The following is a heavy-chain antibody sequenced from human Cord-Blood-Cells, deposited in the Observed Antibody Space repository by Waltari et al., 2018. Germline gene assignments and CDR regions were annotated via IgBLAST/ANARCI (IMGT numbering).Heavy chain of an antibody. Sequence: VYMGESGGGLVQPGGSLRLSCAASGFTFSSYEMNWVRQAPGKGLEWVSYISSSGSTIYYADHVKGRFTISRDNAKNSLYLQMNSLRAEDTAVYYCARTMVQGVIGYGMDVWGQGTTVTVSS. CDR1: GFTFSSYE. J-gene: IGHJ6*02. V-gene: IGHV3-48*03. CDR3: ARTMVQGVIGYGMDV. D-gene: IGHD3-10*01. CDR2: ISSSGSTI.